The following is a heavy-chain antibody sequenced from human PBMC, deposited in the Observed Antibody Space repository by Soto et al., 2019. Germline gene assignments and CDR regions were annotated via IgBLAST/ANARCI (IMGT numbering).Heavy chain of an antibody. J-gene: IGHJ3*02. Sequence: QVELVESGGGVVQPGRSLRLSCAASGFTFSNYGIHWVRQAPGKGLEWVAFISYDGSDKNYADSVKGRFTISRDNSKNTVYLQMNSLRAADTAVYYCARDYCGGDCLALDIWGQGMMVTVSS. D-gene: IGHD2-21*02. CDR2: ISYDGSDK. CDR1: GFTFSNYG. V-gene: IGHV3-30-3*01. CDR3: ARDYCGGDCLALDI.